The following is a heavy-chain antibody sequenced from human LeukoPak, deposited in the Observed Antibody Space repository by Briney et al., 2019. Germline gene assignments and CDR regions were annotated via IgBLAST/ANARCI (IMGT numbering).Heavy chain of an antibody. CDR1: GGSFSGYY. CDR3: ARGRGIVGATEDEYYFDY. D-gene: IGHD1-26*01. CDR2: INHSGST. V-gene: IGHV4-34*01. J-gene: IGHJ4*02. Sequence: SETLSLTCAVYGGSFSGYYWSWIRQPPGKGLEWIGEINHSGSTNYNPSLKSRVTISVDTSKNQFSLKLSSVTAADTAVYYCARGRGIVGATEDEYYFDYWGQGTLVTVSS.